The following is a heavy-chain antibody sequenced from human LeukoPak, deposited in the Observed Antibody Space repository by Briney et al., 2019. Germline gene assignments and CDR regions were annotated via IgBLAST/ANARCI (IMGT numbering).Heavy chain of an antibody. D-gene: IGHD3-3*01. V-gene: IGHV4-31*03. CDR1: GGSIGSGGYY. CDR2: IYYSGST. Sequence: SETLSLTCTVSGGSIGSGGYYWSWIRQHPGKGLEWIGYIYYSGSTYYNPSLKSRVTISVDTSKNQFSLKLSSVTAADTAVYYCARVGQSTGDFWSGYKYYFDYWGQGTLVTVSS. J-gene: IGHJ4*02. CDR3: ARVGQSTGDFWSGYKYYFDY.